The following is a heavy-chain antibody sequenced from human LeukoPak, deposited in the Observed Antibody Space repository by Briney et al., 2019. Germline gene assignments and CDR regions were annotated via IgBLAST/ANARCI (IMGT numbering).Heavy chain of an antibody. V-gene: IGHV4-59*01. CDR3: ARDKRSSWYYYGMDV. CDR1: GGSISSYY. J-gene: IGHJ6*02. CDR2: IYYSGST. Sequence: SETLSLTCTVSGGSISSYYWSWIRQPPGKGLEWSGYIYYSGSTNYNPSLKSRVTISVDTSKNQFSLKLSSVTAADTAVYYCARDKRSSWYYYGMDVWGQGTTVTVSS. D-gene: IGHD6-13*01.